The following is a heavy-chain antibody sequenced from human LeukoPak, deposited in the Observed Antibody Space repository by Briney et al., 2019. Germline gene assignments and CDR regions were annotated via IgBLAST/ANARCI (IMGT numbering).Heavy chain of an antibody. CDR2: TYYSGST. CDR3: ARSRLGIGIYYFDY. J-gene: IGHJ4*02. CDR1: GGSISSYY. V-gene: IGHV4-59*08. Sequence: SETLSLTCTVSGGSISSYYWSWIRQPPGKGLEWIGYTYYSGSTNYNPSLKSRVTISVDTSKNQFSLKLSSVTAADTAVYYCARSRLGIGIYYFDYWGQGTLVTVSS. D-gene: IGHD7-27*01.